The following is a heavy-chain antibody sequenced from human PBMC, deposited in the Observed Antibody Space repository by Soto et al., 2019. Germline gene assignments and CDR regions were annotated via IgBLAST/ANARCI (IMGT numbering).Heavy chain of an antibody. Sequence: SETLSLTCTVSGGSISSGDYYWSWIRQPPGKGLEWIGYIYYSGSTYYNPSLKSRVTISVDTSKNQFSLKLSSVTAADTAVYYCARGSALEPLRWYYYYYGMDVWGQGTTVTVSS. CDR1: GGSISSGDYY. V-gene: IGHV4-30-4*01. CDR3: ARGSALEPLRWYYYYYGMDV. J-gene: IGHJ6*02. D-gene: IGHD1-1*01. CDR2: IYYSGST.